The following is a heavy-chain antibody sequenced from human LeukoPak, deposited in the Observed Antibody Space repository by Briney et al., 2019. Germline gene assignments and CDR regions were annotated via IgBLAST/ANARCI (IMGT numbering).Heavy chain of an antibody. CDR3: ARGWDYDSGGRPTAYVY. CDR1: GGTFSSYA. D-gene: IGHD3-22*01. CDR2: IIPIFGTA. Sequence: ASVKVSCKASGGTFSSYAISWVRQAPGQGLEWMGGIIPIFGTANYAQKFQDKVTITADESTSTAYMELSSLRSEDTAVYYCARGWDYDSGGRPTAYVYWGQGTLVSVSS. V-gene: IGHV1-69*13. J-gene: IGHJ4*02.